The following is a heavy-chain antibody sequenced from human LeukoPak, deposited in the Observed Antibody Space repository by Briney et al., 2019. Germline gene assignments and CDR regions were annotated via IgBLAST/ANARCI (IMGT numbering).Heavy chain of an antibody. Sequence: SETLSLTCAVYGGSFSGYYWSWIRQPPGKGLEWIGEINHSGSTNYNPSLKSRVTISVDTSKNQFSLKLSSVTAADTAVYYCARDTRYDYGDYWLVYYYYGMDVWGQGTTVTVSS. D-gene: IGHD4-17*01. V-gene: IGHV4-34*01. CDR2: INHSGST. CDR1: GGSFSGYY. J-gene: IGHJ6*02. CDR3: ARDTRYDYGDYWLVYYYYGMDV.